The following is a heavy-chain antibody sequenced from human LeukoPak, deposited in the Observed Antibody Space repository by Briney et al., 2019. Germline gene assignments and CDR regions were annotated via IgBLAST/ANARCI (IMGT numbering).Heavy chain of an antibody. CDR3: ARSGRGGAFDI. V-gene: IGHV3-74*01. Sequence: GGSLRLSCAASGFTFSSYWMHWVRQAPGKGLVWVSRIYSDGRRTDYADSVKGRFTISGDNAKNTLYLQMNSLRAEDTAVHYCARSGRGGAFDIWGQGTMVTVS. J-gene: IGHJ3*02. D-gene: IGHD1-26*01. CDR2: IYSDGRRT. CDR1: GFTFSSYW.